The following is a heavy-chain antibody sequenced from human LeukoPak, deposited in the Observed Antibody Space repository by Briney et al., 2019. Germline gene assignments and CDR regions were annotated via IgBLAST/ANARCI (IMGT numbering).Heavy chain of an antibody. J-gene: IGHJ4*02. CDR1: GFTFSSYA. CDR3: AKSRSLDYYGSGSYYYYFDY. D-gene: IGHD3-10*01. CDR2: ISGSGGST. Sequence: GGSLRLSCAASGFTFSSYAMSWVRQAPGKGLEWVSAISGSGGSTYYADSVKGRFTISRDNSKNTLYLQMNSLRAEDTAVYYCAKSRSLDYYGSGSYYYYFDYWGQGTLVTVSS. V-gene: IGHV3-23*01.